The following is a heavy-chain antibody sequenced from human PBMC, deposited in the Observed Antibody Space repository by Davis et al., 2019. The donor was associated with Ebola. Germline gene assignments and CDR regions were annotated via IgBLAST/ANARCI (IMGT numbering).Heavy chain of an antibody. CDR3: ARDREVGATRGWKPRDY. V-gene: IGHV1-18*04. J-gene: IGHJ4*02. CDR1: GYTFTSYG. Sequence: ASVKVSCKASGYTFTSYGISWVRQAPGQGLEWMGWISAYNGNTNYAQKLQGRVTMTTDTSTSTAYMELRSLRSDDTAVYYCARDREVGATRGWKPRDYWGQGTLVTVSS. CDR2: ISAYNGNT. D-gene: IGHD1-26*01.